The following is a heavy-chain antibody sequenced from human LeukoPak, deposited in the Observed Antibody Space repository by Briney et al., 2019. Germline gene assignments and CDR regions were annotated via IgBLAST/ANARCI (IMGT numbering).Heavy chain of an antibody. V-gene: IGHV4-30-4*08. CDR2: IYYSGST. Sequence: PSETLSLTCTVSGGSISSGDYYWSWIRQPPGKGLEWIGYIYYSGSTYYNPSLKSRVTISVDTSKNQFSLKLSSVTAADTAVYYCAREGYQLLLDYYYMDVWGKGTTVTVSS. CDR3: AREGYQLLLDYYYMDV. CDR1: GGSISSGDYY. D-gene: IGHD2-2*01. J-gene: IGHJ6*03.